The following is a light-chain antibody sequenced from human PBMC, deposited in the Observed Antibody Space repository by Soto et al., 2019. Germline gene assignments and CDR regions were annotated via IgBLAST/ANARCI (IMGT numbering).Light chain of an antibody. CDR3: QCYDCSLSAYV. Sequence: QSVLTQPPSVSGAPGQRVTISCTGSSSNIGAGYDVHWYQQLPGTAPKLLIYGNSNRPSGVPDRFSGSKSGTSASLAITGFQAEDEGDYYCQCYDCSLSAYVFGTGTKVTVL. J-gene: IGLJ1*01. CDR2: GNS. CDR1: SSNIGAGYD. V-gene: IGLV1-40*01.